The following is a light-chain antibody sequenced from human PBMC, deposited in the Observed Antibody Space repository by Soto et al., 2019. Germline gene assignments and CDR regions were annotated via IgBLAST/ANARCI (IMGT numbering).Light chain of an antibody. CDR3: QQSYSTPPYT. CDR1: QSISGY. J-gene: IGKJ2*01. V-gene: IGKV1-39*01. Sequence: DIQMTQSPSSLSASVGDKVTITCRASQSISGYLNWYQQKPGKAPKVLIYAASTLQSGVPPRFSGSRSETDFTLTISSLQPEDFATYYCQQSYSTPPYTFGQGTKVEIK. CDR2: AAS.